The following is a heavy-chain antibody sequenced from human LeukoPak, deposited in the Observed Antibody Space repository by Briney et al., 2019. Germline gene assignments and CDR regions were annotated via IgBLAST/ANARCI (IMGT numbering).Heavy chain of an antibody. J-gene: IGHJ5*02. V-gene: IGHV3-23*01. CDR2: ISGSGGST. CDR3: AKYDSSGDWFDP. CDR1: GFTFSSYA. Sequence: PGGSLRLSCAASGFTFSSYAMSWVRQAPGKGLEWVSAISGSGGSTYHADSVKGWFTISRDNSKNTLYLQMNSLRAEDTAVYYCAKYDSSGDWFDPWGQGTLVTVSS. D-gene: IGHD3-22*01.